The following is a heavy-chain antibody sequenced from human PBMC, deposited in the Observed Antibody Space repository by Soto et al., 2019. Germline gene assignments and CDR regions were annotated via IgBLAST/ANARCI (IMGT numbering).Heavy chain of an antibody. CDR1: GGSISIGGYD. Sequence: PSETLSLTCTVSGGSISIGGYDWSWIRQHPGKGLEWIGYIYYSGSTYYNPSLKSRVTISVDTSKNQFSLKLSSVTAADTAVYYCARDLRYGDYESYGMDVWGQGTTVTVSS. J-gene: IGHJ6*02. D-gene: IGHD4-17*01. CDR2: IYYSGST. V-gene: IGHV4-31*03. CDR3: ARDLRYGDYESYGMDV.